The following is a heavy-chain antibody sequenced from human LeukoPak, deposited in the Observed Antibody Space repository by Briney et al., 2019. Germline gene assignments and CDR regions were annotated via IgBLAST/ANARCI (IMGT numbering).Heavy chain of an antibody. V-gene: IGHV4-34*01. D-gene: IGHD6-13*01. CDR1: GGSFSGYY. J-gene: IGHJ1*01. CDR3: ARGSSWPYSSSWEH. Sequence: SETLSLTCAVYGGSFSGYYWSWIRQPSGKGLEWIGEINHSGSTNYNPSLKSRVTISVDTSKNQFSLKLSSVTAADTAVYYCARGSSWPYSSSWEHWGQGTLVTVSS. CDR2: INHSGST.